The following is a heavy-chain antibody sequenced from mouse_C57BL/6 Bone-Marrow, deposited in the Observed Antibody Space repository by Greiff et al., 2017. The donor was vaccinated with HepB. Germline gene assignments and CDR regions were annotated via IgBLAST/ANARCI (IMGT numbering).Heavy chain of an antibody. Sequence: VQLKESGPGLVKPSQSLSLTCSVTGYSITSGYYWNWIRQFPGNKLEWMGYISYDGSNNYNPSLKNRIPITRDTSKNQFFLKLNSVTTEDTATYYCAREGYGAWFAYWGQGTLVTVSA. D-gene: IGHD3-2*02. CDR1: GYSITSGYY. J-gene: IGHJ3*01. CDR3: AREGYGAWFAY. CDR2: ISYDGSN. V-gene: IGHV3-6*01.